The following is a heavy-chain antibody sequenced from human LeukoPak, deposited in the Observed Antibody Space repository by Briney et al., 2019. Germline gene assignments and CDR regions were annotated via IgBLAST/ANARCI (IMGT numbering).Heavy chain of an antibody. J-gene: IGHJ5*02. CDR2: ISAYNGNT. Sequence: ASVKVSCKASGYTFTSYGISWVRQAPGQGLEWRGWISAYNGNTNYAQKLQGRVTMTTDTSTSTAYMELRSLRSDDTAVYYCARSPYYYGSGSLAWFDPWGQGTLVTVSS. V-gene: IGHV1-18*01. CDR3: ARSPYYYGSGSLAWFDP. D-gene: IGHD3-10*01. CDR1: GYTFTSYG.